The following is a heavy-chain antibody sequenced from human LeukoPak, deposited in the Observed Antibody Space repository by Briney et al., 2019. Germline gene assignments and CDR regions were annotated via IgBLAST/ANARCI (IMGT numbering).Heavy chain of an antibody. J-gene: IGHJ4*02. Sequence: SGPALVKPTQTLTLTCTFSGFSLSTSGVGVGWIRQPPGKALEWLALIYWNDDKRYSPSLKSRLTITKDTSKNQVVLTMTNMDPVDTATYYCAHSEFHYDSSGYPHFDYWGQGTLVTVSS. V-gene: IGHV2-5*01. CDR2: IYWNDDK. CDR3: AHSEFHYDSSGYPHFDY. CDR1: GFSLSTSGVG. D-gene: IGHD3-22*01.